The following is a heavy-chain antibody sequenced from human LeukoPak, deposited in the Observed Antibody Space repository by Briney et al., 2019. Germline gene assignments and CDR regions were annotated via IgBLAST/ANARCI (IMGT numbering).Heavy chain of an antibody. Sequence: PSQTLSLTCSVSDHSITSDYNWGWIRQSPGKGLEWIATFHHTGSAYYSPSLKSRVTISLDTAKNQFSLWLSSVTAADTAIYYCARLSYVYVPYYFDYWGPGTLVTVSS. V-gene: IGHV4-38-2*02. CDR2: FHHTGSA. CDR3: ARLSYVYVPYYFDY. D-gene: IGHD5/OR15-5a*01. CDR1: DHSITSDYN. J-gene: IGHJ4*02.